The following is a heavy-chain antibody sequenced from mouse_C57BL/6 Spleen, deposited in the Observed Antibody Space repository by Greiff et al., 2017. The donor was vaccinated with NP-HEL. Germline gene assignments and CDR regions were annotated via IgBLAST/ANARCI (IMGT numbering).Heavy chain of an antibody. Sequence: VQLQQSGAELVKPGASVKMSCKASGYTFTSYWITWVKQRPGQGLEWIGDIYPGSGSTNYNEKFKSKATLTVDTSSSTAYMQLSSLTSEDSAVYYCARSGGIYYDSLYAMDYWGQGTSVTVSS. D-gene: IGHD2-4*01. CDR1: GYTFTSYW. J-gene: IGHJ4*01. V-gene: IGHV1-55*01. CDR3: ARSGGIYYDSLYAMDY. CDR2: IYPGSGST.